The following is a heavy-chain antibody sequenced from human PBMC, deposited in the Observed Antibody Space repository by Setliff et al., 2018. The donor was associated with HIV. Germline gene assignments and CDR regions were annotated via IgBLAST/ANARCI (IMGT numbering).Heavy chain of an antibody. CDR1: GDSIGSSSYY. Sequence: PSETLSLTCTVSGDSIGSSSYYWAWIRQPPGKGLEWIGNIYYSGSTYYNPSLKTRVTISVDGSKNQFSLKLKSVTAADTAVYYCARHGYSSDLRISYCDSWGQGSLVTVS. CDR3: ARHGYSSDLRISYCDS. V-gene: IGHV4-39*01. D-gene: IGHD5-18*01. J-gene: IGHJ4*02. CDR2: IYYSGST.